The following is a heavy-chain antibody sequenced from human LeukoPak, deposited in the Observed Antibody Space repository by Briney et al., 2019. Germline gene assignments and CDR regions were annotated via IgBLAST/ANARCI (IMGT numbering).Heavy chain of an antibody. J-gene: IGHJ4*02. CDR2: ISSDGSNK. CDR1: GFIFSSYA. CDR3: DPHDSSSHF. V-gene: IGHV3-30-3*01. D-gene: IGHD6-6*01. Sequence: GRSLRLSCAASGFIFSSYAMHWVRQAPGKGLEWVAFISSDGSNKYYANSVKGRFTISRDNSKNTLYLQMNSLGDEDTAVYYCDPHDSSSHFWGQGTLVTVSS.